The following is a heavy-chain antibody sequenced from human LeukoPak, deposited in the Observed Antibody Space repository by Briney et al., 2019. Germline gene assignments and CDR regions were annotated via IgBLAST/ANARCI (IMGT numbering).Heavy chain of an antibody. Sequence: GGSLRLSCAASGFTYTNAWMSWVRQAPGKGLECVGHIKSKTDGGTTEYAASVKGGFTISRDDSKNTLDLQMNSLKVEDTAVYYCTTDEWSWGQGTLVTVSS. CDR2: IKSKTDGGTT. CDR1: GFTYTNAW. V-gene: IGHV3-15*01. CDR3: TTDEWS. D-gene: IGHD2-8*01. J-gene: IGHJ4*02.